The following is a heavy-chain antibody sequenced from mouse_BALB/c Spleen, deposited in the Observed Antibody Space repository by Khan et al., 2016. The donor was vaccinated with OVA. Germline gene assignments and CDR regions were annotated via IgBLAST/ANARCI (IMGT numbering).Heavy chain of an antibody. D-gene: IGHD2-1*01. CDR3: ARRPYGNYGFAY. CDR1: GYSFSSYW. V-gene: IGHV1S126*01. J-gene: IGHJ3*01. CDR2: IDPSDSET. Sequence: VQLQESGPQLVRPGASVKISCKASGYSFSSYWMHWVKQRPGQGLEWIGMIDPSDSETRLNQKFKDKATLTVDKSSSTAYMQLSSPTSEDSAVYYWARRPYGNYGFAYWGQGTLVTVSA.